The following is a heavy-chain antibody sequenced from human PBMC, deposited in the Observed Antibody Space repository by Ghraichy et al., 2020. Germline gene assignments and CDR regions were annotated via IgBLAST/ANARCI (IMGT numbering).Heavy chain of an antibody. CDR3: AAYSSTWLYNWFDP. D-gene: IGHD6-13*01. CDR2: IKDDGSEQ. CDR1: GFTFSRYW. V-gene: IGHV3-7*01. Sequence: GESLNISCAASGFTFSRYWMKWVRQAPGKGLEWVANIKDDGSEQNYVDSVKGRFTISRDNAKNSLYLQMNSLRAEDTAVYFCAAYSSTWLYNWFDPWGQGTLVTVSS. J-gene: IGHJ5*02.